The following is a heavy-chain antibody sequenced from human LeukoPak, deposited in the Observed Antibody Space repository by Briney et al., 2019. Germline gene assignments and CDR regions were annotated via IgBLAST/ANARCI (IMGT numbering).Heavy chain of an antibody. CDR2: ISYDGSNK. Sequence: PGRSLRLSCAASGFTFSSYAMHWVRQAPGKGLEWVAVISYDGSNKYYADSVKGRFTISRDNSKNTLYLQMNSLRAEDTAVYYCARQLMRLVRDDYWGQGTLVTVSS. CDR1: GFTFSSYA. D-gene: IGHD6-19*01. CDR3: ARQLMRLVRDDY. V-gene: IGHV3-30-3*01. J-gene: IGHJ4*02.